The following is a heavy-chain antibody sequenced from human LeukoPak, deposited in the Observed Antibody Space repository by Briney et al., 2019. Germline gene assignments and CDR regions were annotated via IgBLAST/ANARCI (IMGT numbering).Heavy chain of an antibody. CDR2: ISAYNGNT. D-gene: IGHD6-6*01. CDR1: GCTFTSYG. CDR3: ARTRSSSPLGYYYYGMDV. Sequence: ASVKVSCKASGCTFTSYGISWVRQAPGQGLEWMGWISAYNGNTNYAQKFQGRVTMTTDTSTSTAYMELRSLRSEDTAVYYCARTRSSSPLGYYYYGMDVWGQGTTVTVSS. V-gene: IGHV1-18*01. J-gene: IGHJ6*02.